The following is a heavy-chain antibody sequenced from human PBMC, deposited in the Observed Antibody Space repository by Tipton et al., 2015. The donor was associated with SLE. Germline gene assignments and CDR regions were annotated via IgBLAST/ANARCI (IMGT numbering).Heavy chain of an antibody. CDR3: ARARGSFSYYYVDV. D-gene: IGHD2/OR15-2a*01. Sequence: TLSLTCTVSGGSVSSTDYYWSWIRQRPGTGLELIGYIYYSGSTYYNPSLRSRVTISVDTSKDQFSLTLRSVTAADTAMYYCARARGSFSYYYVDVWGKGTTVTVSS. CDR2: IYYSGST. J-gene: IGHJ6*03. CDR1: GGSVSSTDYY. V-gene: IGHV4-31*03.